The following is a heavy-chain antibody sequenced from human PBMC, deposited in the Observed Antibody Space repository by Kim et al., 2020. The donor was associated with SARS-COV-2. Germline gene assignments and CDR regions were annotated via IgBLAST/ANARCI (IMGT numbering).Heavy chain of an antibody. Sequence: ASVKVSCKASGYTFTSYYMHWVRQAPGQGLEWMGIINPSGGSTSYAQKFQGRVTMTRDTSTSTVYMELSSLRSEDTAVYYCARDTHVLRYFDWTRYYYGMDVWGQGTTVTVSS. CDR2: INPSGGST. D-gene: IGHD3-9*01. CDR3: ARDTHVLRYFDWTRYYYGMDV. V-gene: IGHV1-46*01. J-gene: IGHJ6*02. CDR1: GYTFTSYY.